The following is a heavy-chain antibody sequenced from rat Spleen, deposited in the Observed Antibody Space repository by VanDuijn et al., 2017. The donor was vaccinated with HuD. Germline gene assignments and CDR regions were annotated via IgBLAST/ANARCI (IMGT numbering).Heavy chain of an antibody. V-gene: IGHV5S13*01. CDR2: ISPSGGST. CDR3: AKGPFAY. Sequence: EVQLVESGGGLVQPGRSLKLSCAASGFTFSNYDMAWVRQAPTKGLEWVASISPSGGSTYYRDSVKGRFTISRDNAKNTLYLQMDSLRSEDTATYYCAKGPFAYWGQGTLVTVSS. CDR1: GFTFSNYD. D-gene: IGHD3-1*01. J-gene: IGHJ3*01.